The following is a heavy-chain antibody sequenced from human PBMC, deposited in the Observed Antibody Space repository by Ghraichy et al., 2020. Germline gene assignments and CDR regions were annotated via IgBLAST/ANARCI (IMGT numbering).Heavy chain of an antibody. Sequence: QTLSLTCAVSGGSISSGGYSWSWIRQPPWKGLEWIGYIYHSGSTYYNPSLKSRVTISVDRSKNQFSLKLSSVTAADTAVYYCARGLAVAGNGEGLDYWGQGTLVTVSS. CDR1: GGSISSGGYS. D-gene: IGHD6-19*01. CDR3: ARGLAVAGNGEGLDY. V-gene: IGHV4-30-2*01. J-gene: IGHJ4*02. CDR2: IYHSGST.